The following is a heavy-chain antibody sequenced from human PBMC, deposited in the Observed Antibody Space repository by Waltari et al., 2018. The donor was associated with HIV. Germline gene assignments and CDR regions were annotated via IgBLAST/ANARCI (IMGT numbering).Heavy chain of an antibody. CDR1: GGTFSSYA. CDR3: ARAPLDYGDYVRYYFDY. D-gene: IGHD4-17*01. Sequence: QVQLVQSGAEVKKPGSSVKVSCKASGGTFSSYAISWVRQAPGQGLEWMGGINPIFGTANYAQKCQGRVMITADESTSTAYMELSSLRSEDTAVYYCARAPLDYGDYVRYYFDYWGQGTLVTVSS. CDR2: INPIFGTA. J-gene: IGHJ4*02. V-gene: IGHV1-69*01.